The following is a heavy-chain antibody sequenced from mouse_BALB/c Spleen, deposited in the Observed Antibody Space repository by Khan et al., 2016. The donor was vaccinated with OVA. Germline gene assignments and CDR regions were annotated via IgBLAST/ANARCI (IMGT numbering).Heavy chain of an antibody. CDR2: ISYSGST. D-gene: IGHD1-1*01. CDR3: ASGRLLRRYADCFDY. J-gene: IGHJ2*01. CDR1: GYSITNDYA. Sequence: VQLQQSGPGLLKPSQSLSLSCTVTGYSITNDYACNWIRQFPGNILEWMAYISYSGSTTYSPSLRGRISITLDTSTNQFFLQLNYVTTEDTATDYCASGRLLRRYADCFDYWGQGTMLTVSS. V-gene: IGHV3-2*02.